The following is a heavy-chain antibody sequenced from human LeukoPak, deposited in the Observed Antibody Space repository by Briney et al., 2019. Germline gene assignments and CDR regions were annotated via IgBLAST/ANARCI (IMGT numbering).Heavy chain of an antibody. D-gene: IGHD1-26*01. CDR1: GGSFSGYY. J-gene: IGHJ4*02. Sequence: SETLSLTCAVYGGSFSGYYWSWIRQPPGKGLEWIGEINHSGSTYYNPSLKSRVTISVDTSKNQFSLKLSSVTAADTAVYYCASLRERSYYARGFDYWGQGTLVTVSS. CDR2: INHSGST. V-gene: IGHV4-34*01. CDR3: ASLRERSYYARGFDY.